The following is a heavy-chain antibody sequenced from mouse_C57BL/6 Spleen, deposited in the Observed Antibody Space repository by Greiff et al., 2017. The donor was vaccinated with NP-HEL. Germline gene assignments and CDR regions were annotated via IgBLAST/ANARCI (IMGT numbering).Heavy chain of an antibody. CDR1: GYAFSSSW. CDR3: ASDSSGPFDY. Sequence: VQLQQSGPELVKPGASVKISCKASGYAFSSSWMNWVKQRPGKGLEWIGRIYPGDGDTNYNGKFKGKATLTADKSSSTAYMQLSSLTSEDSAVYFCASDSSGPFDYWGQGTTLTVSS. D-gene: IGHD3-2*02. V-gene: IGHV1-82*01. CDR2: IYPGDGDT. J-gene: IGHJ2*01.